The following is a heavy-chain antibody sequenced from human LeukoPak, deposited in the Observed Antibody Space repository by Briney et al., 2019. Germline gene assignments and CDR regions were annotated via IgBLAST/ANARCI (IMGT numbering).Heavy chain of an antibody. D-gene: IGHD4/OR15-4a*01. V-gene: IGHV4-61*02. J-gene: IGHJ4*02. CDR1: GASISSGSYY. CDR2: IVNRGST. Sequence: SETLSLTCTVSGASISSGSYYWSWMRQPAGKGLEWIGRIVNRGSTNYNPSLQSRVTLSLDTSTNQLSLRLSSVTAADTAVYFCARESGTMGVTDYWGQGILVTVSS. CDR3: ARESGTMGVTDY.